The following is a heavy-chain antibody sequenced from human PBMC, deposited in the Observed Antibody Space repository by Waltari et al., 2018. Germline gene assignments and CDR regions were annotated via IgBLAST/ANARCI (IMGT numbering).Heavy chain of an antibody. CDR2: IRHDGTKN. D-gene: IGHD5-18*01. J-gene: IGHJ4*02. CDR1: GLTFSSHG. Sequence: QVQLVESGGGVVQPGGSLRLSCAAAGLTFSSHGMHWVRQAPATGLEWVAFIRHDGTKNYSADSVKGRFTISRDNSTNTLYLQMNSLRAEDTAVYYCAKEGGLFAGYGSFDYWGQGTLVPVSS. V-gene: IGHV3-30*02. CDR3: AKEGGLFAGYGSFDY.